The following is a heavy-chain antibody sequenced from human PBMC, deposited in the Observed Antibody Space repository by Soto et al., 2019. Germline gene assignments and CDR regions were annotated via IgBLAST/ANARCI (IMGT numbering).Heavy chain of an antibody. CDR1: GGSISSSSYY. Sequence: SQTLSLTCTVSGGSISSSSYYWGWIRQPPGKGLEWIGSIYYSGSTYYNPSLKSRVTISVDTSKNQFSLKLSSVTAADTAVYYCARLKVRGVIIETRYYYYYMDVWGKGTTVTVSS. CDR2: IYYSGST. V-gene: IGHV4-39*01. CDR3: ARLKVRGVIIETRYYYYYMDV. J-gene: IGHJ6*03. D-gene: IGHD3-10*01.